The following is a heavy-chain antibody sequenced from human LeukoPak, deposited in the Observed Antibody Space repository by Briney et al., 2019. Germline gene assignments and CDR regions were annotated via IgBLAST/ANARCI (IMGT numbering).Heavy chain of an antibody. CDR3: ARVRIPRGIVVVINYYYYMDV. J-gene: IGHJ6*03. V-gene: IGHV4-39*07. Sequence: SETLSLTCTVSGGSISSSSYYWGWIRQPPGKGLEWIGEINHSGSTNYNPSLKSRVTISVDTSKNLFSLKLSSVTAADTAVYYCARVRIPRGIVVVINYYYYMDVWGKGTTVTVSS. D-gene: IGHD3-22*01. CDR2: INHSGST. CDR1: GGSISSSSYY.